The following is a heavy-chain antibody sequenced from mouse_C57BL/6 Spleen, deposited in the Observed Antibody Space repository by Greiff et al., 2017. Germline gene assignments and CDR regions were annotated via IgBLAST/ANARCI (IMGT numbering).Heavy chain of an antibody. Sequence: QVQLKQPGAELVRPGTSVKLSCKASGYTFTSYWMHWVKQRPGQGLEWIGVIDPSDSYTNYNQKFKGKATLTVDTSSSTAYMQLSSLTSEDSAVYYCARGPGDAMDYWGQGTSVTVSS. J-gene: IGHJ4*01. V-gene: IGHV1-59*01. CDR2: IDPSDSYT. CDR1: GYTFTSYW. CDR3: ARGPGDAMDY.